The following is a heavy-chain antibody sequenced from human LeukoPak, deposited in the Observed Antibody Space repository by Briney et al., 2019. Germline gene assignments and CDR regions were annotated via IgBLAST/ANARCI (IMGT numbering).Heavy chain of an antibody. Sequence: SETLSLTCAVYGGSFSSYYWSWIRQPPGKGLEWIGEINHSGSTNYNPSLKSRVTISVDTSKNQFSLKLSSVTAADTAVYYCASGISDAFDIWGQGTMVTVSS. CDR1: GGSFSSYY. D-gene: IGHD3-3*02. V-gene: IGHV4-34*01. CDR3: ASGISDAFDI. J-gene: IGHJ3*02. CDR2: INHSGST.